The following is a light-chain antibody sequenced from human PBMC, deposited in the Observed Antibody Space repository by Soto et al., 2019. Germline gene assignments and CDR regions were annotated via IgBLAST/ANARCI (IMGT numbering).Light chain of an antibody. J-gene: IGLJ2*01. CDR2: DVS. Sequence: QSALTQPRSVSGSPGQSVTISCTGTSSDVGDYNSVSWYQQHPGKAPRFMIYDVSKRPSGVPDRFSGSKSGNTASLTISGLQAEDEADYYCSSYAGSSVVFGGGTKVTVL. CDR3: SSYAGSSVV. CDR1: SSDVGDYNS. V-gene: IGLV2-11*01.